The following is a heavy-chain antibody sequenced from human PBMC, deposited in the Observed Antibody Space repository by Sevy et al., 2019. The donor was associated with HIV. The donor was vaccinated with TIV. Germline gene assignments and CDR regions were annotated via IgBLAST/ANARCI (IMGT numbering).Heavy chain of an antibody. CDR3: AKDTDSGSYLNDAFDI. Sequence: GGSLRLSCAASGFTFSSFAMSWVRQTPGKGLEWVSGLNGSGGRTYYPDSVKGRFTISRDNSKNTLYLHMNSLRAEDTTVYSYAKDTDSGSYLNDAFDIWGQGTMVTVSS. CDR1: GFTFSSFA. D-gene: IGHD1-26*01. CDR2: LNGSGGRT. J-gene: IGHJ3*02. V-gene: IGHV3-23*01.